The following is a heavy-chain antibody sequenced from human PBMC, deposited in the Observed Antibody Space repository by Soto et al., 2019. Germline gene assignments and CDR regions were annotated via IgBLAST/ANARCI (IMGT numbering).Heavy chain of an antibody. J-gene: IGHJ6*02. Sequence: QVQLVQSGAEVKKPGASVKVSCKASGYTFTSYGINWVRQAPGHGLEWMGWISAYNGNTNYAQKLQGRVTMTTDTSTSTAYMELRSLRSDDTAVYYCARVITGTTFYYYYGMDVWGQGTTVTVSS. CDR3: ARVITGTTFYYYYGMDV. CDR1: GYTFTSYG. D-gene: IGHD1-7*01. V-gene: IGHV1-18*01. CDR2: ISAYNGNT.